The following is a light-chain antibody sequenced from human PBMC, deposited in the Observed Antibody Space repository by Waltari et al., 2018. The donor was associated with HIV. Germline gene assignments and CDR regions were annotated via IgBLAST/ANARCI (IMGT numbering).Light chain of an antibody. CDR3: AAWDDSLHGYV. CDR1: SSNIGSTP. CDR2: SNN. Sequence: QSVLTQPPSASGTPGQRVTISCSGSSSNIGSTPINWYRQLPGTAPKLLIYSNNQWPSGVPDRVSGSKSGASASLAIIGLQSEDEADYYCAAWDDSLHGYVFGTGTKVTVV. V-gene: IGLV1-44*01. J-gene: IGLJ1*01.